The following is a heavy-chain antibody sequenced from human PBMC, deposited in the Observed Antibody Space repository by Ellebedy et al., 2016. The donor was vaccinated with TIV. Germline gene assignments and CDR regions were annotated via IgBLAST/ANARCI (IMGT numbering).Heavy chain of an antibody. V-gene: IGHV3-74*01. Sequence: PGGSLRLSCVASGFSFSNYWIHWVRQVQWKGLVWVSRINSDGSATSYADSVKGRFRISRDNAENTVSLQMNSLRAEDTAIYYCARDRWAEYTFDIWGQGTMVTVSS. J-gene: IGHJ3*02. D-gene: IGHD6-6*01. CDR1: GFSFSNYW. CDR2: INSDGSAT. CDR3: ARDRWAEYTFDI.